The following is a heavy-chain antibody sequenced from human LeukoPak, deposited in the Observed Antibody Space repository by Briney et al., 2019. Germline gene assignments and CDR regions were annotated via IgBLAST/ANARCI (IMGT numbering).Heavy chain of an antibody. CDR2: IYTSGTT. V-gene: IGHV4-4*07. J-gene: IGHJ5*02. Sequence: GSLPLTCTVSGGSISSYYWSWIRQPAGKGLELIGRIYTSGTTNYNPSLKSRVTMSVDTSKNQFSLKLSSVTAADTAVYYCARAPTGTGGWNWFDPWGQGTLVTVSS. D-gene: IGHD1-1*01. CDR1: GGSISSYY. CDR3: ARAPTGTGGWNWFDP.